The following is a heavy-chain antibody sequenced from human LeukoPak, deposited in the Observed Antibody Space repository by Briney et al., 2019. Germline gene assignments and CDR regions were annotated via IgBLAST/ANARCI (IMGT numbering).Heavy chain of an antibody. D-gene: IGHD3-10*01. CDR3: ARAVGGDGSGSL. V-gene: IGHV4-61*01. CDR2: IYYRVTS. Sequence: SETLSLTCTVSGGSISSGSYYWSWIRRPPGKGLEWIGYIYYRVTSDYNPSLKSRVTMSVDMSTRQISLKLSSVTAADTAVYYCARAVGGDGSGSLWGPGTLVTVSS. CDR1: GGSISSGSYY. J-gene: IGHJ4*02.